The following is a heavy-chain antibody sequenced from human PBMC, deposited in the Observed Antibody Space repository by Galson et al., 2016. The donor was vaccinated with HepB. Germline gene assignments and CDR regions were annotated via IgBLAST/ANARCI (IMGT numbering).Heavy chain of an antibody. CDR2: IYTSGNT. CDR1: GGSISGFY. J-gene: IGHJ4*02. Sequence: SETLSLTCTVSGGSISGFYWSWIRQPAGKGLEWIGRIYTSGNTNYNPSLKSRVTMSVDTSKNQFSLKLRSVTAADTAVYYCARDVGSRSRRDDYWGQGTLVTVSS. CDR3: ARDVGSRSRRDDY. V-gene: IGHV4-4*07. D-gene: IGHD2-15*01.